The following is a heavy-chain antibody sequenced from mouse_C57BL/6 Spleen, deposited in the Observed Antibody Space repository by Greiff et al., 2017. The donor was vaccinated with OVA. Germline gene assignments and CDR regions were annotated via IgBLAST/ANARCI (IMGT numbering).Heavy chain of an antibody. J-gene: IGHJ2*01. CDR3: ASSITTVARDY. CDR2: ISNGGGST. D-gene: IGHD1-1*01. CDR1: GFTFSDYY. Sequence: EVMLVESGGGLVQPGGSLKLSCAASGFTFSDYYMYWVRQTPEKRLEWVAYISNGGGSTYYPDTVKGRFTISRENAKNTLDLQLSCRKSEDTSRYYCASSITTVARDYWGQGTTLTVSS. V-gene: IGHV5-12*01.